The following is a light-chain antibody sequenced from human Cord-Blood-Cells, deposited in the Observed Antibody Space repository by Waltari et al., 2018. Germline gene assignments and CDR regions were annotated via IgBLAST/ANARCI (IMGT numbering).Light chain of an antibody. CDR2: DVS. CDR3: SSYTSSSRV. CDR1: SSDVGGYNY. V-gene: IGLV2-14*01. Sequence: QSALTQPASVSGSPGQSITISCTGTSSDVGGYNYLSWYQQHPGKAPKLMIYDVSNRPSGVSNRFSGSKSGNTASLTISGLQAEDEADYYCSSYTSSSRVFGGGTKLTVL. J-gene: IGLJ2*01.